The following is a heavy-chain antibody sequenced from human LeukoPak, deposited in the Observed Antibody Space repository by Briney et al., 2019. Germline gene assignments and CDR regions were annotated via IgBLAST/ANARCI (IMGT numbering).Heavy chain of an antibody. CDR1: GFTFSSYG. CDR3: AKFWLGGYY. CDR2: IWYDGSSK. V-gene: IGHV3-30*02. Sequence: GGSLRLSCAASGFTFSSYGMRWVRQAPGKGLEWVAVIWYDGSSKYYADSVKGRFTISRDNSKNTLYLQMNSLRAECTDVYYCAKFWLGGYYWGQGTLVTVSS. J-gene: IGHJ4*02. D-gene: IGHD3-10*01.